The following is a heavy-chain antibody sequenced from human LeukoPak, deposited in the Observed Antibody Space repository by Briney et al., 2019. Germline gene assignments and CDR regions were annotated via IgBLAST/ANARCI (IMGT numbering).Heavy chain of an antibody. CDR3: AREPSFDWCRPCWFDP. D-gene: IGHD2-8*01. Sequence: PGGSLRLSCAASGFTFSSYAMSWVRQAPGKGLEWVANIKQDGSEKYYVDSVKGRFTISRDNAKNSLYLQMNSLRAEDTAVYYCAREPSFDWCRPCWFDPWGQGTLVTASS. J-gene: IGHJ5*02. CDR2: IKQDGSEK. V-gene: IGHV3-7*04. CDR1: GFTFSSYA.